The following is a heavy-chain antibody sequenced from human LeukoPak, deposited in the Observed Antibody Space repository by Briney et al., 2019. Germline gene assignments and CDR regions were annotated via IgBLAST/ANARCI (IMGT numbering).Heavy chain of an antibody. CDR2: INTDESIT. CDR3: ARRSGSGNYYYFDY. Sequence: GGSLRLSCAASGFTFSSYAMHWVRQAPGKGLVWVSLINTDESITTYADSVKGRFTISRDNAKNTLYLQMNSLRAEDTAVYYCARRSGSGNYYYFDYWGQGTLVTVSS. D-gene: IGHD3-10*01. V-gene: IGHV3-74*01. J-gene: IGHJ4*02. CDR1: GFTFSSYA.